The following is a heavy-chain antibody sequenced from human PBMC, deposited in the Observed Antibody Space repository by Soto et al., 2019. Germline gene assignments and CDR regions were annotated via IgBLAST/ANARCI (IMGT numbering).Heavy chain of an antibody. J-gene: IGHJ6*02. D-gene: IGHD3-9*01. V-gene: IGHV3-53*01. CDR1: GFTVGSND. CDR3: VRSTYYDILTGSYYYYAMDV. CDR2: IYSEGTP. Sequence: EVQLVESGGGLTQPGVSLRLSCAASGFTVGSNDMSWVLQAPGKGLEWVSVIYSEGTPYYADSVKGRFTISRENSNNTLYLHMNNLRAEDTAVYYCVRSTYYDILTGSYYYYAMDVWGQGTTVTVSS.